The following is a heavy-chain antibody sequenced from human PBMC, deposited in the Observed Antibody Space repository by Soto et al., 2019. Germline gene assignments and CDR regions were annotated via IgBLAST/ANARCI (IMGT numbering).Heavy chain of an antibody. J-gene: IGHJ4*02. CDR3: EKRVVDTFGLSY. V-gene: IGHV3-74*01. CDR2: INTDGSST. CDR1: GFTFSSFW. Sequence: EVQLVESGGGSVQPGGSLRLSCAVSGFTFSSFWMHWVLQAPGEGLVWVSRINTDGSSTSYADSVKGRFTISRDNATNTLYIQMNSLRVEDRAMYYCEKRVVDTFGLSYWGQGTLVTVAS. D-gene: IGHD2-2*01.